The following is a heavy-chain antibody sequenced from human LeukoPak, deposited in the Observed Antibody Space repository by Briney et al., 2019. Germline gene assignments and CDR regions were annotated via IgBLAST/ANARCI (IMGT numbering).Heavy chain of an antibody. J-gene: IGHJ6*03. CDR1: GFTFDDYA. D-gene: IGHD5-24*01. CDR3: AKVKMARVSSYYYYMDV. V-gene: IGHV3-9*01. Sequence: GGSLRLSCAASGFTFDDYAMHWVRQAPGKGLEWVSGISWNSGSIGYADSVKGRFTISRDNSKNSLYLQMNSLRAEDTALYYCAKVKMARVSSYYYYMDVWGKGTTVTVSS. CDR2: ISWNSGSI.